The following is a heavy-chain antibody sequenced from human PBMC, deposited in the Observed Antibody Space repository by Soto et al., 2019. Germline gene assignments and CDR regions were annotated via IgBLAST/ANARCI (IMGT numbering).Heavy chain of an antibody. CDR3: AKADGEQWLLPHLEN. V-gene: IGHV3-23*01. CDR2: ISCCGGTA. Sequence: EVQLLESGGGLVRPGESLRLSCAASGFTFTKFAMSWVRQAPGEGLEWVSGISCCGGTASYADSVKGRFTIARDDSNNTLYLQMNSLRVEDTAEYFCAKADGEQWLLPHLENWGRGTLVTVS. D-gene: IGHD6-19*01. J-gene: IGHJ4*02. CDR1: GFTFTKFA.